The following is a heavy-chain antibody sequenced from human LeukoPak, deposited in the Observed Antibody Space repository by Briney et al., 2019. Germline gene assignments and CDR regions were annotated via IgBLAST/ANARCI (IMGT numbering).Heavy chain of an antibody. CDR1: GFTFSSYC. V-gene: IGHV3-30*02. CDR2: ILYDGRDK. Sequence: QPGRSLRLSCAASGFTFSSYCIHCVRQAPGKGLEWVTFILYDGRDKYYADSGEGRFSISRDHSKNTLYLRMNRVRPEDTAVYDCARGGTGDYYASGTNYQYYYFDYWGQGTLVTVSS. CDR3: ARGGTGDYYASGTNYQYYYFDY. J-gene: IGHJ4*02. D-gene: IGHD3-10*01.